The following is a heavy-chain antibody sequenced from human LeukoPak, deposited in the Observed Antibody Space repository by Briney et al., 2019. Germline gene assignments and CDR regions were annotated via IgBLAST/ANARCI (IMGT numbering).Heavy chain of an antibody. CDR3: ARGDYGDYYYYYGMDV. CDR2: IWYDGSNK. J-gene: IGHJ6*02. CDR1: GFTFSSYG. V-gene: IGHV3-33*01. Sequence: PGGSLRLSCAASGFTFSSYGMHWVRQAPGKGLEWVAVIWYDGSNKYYADSVKGRFTISRDNSKNTLYLQMNSLRAEDTAVYYCARGDYGDYYYYYGMDVWGQGTMVTVSS. D-gene: IGHD4-17*01.